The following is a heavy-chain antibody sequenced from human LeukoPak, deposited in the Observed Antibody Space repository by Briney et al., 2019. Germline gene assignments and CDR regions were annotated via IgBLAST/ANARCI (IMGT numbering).Heavy chain of an antibody. CDR2: IFYSGST. J-gene: IGHJ5*01. Sequence: SETLSPTCSVSGDSIGSYYWTWIRQSAGKGLEWIGYIFYSGSTNYSPSLKSRVTISVDTSNNQFSLQLRSVTAADTAIYYCARGRARDGSFPWLDSWGQGTLVTVSS. CDR3: ARGRARDGSFPWLDS. CDR1: GDSIGSYY. V-gene: IGHV4-59*01. D-gene: IGHD3-10*01.